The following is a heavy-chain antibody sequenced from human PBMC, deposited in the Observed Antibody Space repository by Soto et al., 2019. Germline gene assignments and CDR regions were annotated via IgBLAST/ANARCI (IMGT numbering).Heavy chain of an antibody. CDR3: AREAILGATSYGMDV. D-gene: IGHD1-26*01. V-gene: IGHV1-2*02. CDR2: INPNSGGT. Sequence: QVQLVQSGAEVKKPGASVKVSCKASGYTFTGYYMHWVRQAPGQGLEWMGWINPNSGGTNYAQKFQGRVTMTRDTSISTAYMELSRLRSDDTAVYYCAREAILGATSYGMDVWGQGTTVTVSS. CDR1: GYTFTGYY. J-gene: IGHJ6*02.